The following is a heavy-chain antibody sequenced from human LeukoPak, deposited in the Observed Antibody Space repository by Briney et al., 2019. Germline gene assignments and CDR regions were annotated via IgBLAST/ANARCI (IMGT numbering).Heavy chain of an antibody. CDR2: ISWNSGSI. Sequence: PGRSLRLSCAASGFTFDDYAMHWVRQAPGKGLEWVSGISWNSGSIGYADSVKGRFTISRDNAKNSLYLQMNSLRAEDTAVYYCAKDGSYYDSSGSRPYWGQGTLVTVSS. V-gene: IGHV3-9*01. J-gene: IGHJ4*02. D-gene: IGHD3-22*01. CDR3: AKDGSYYDSSGSRPY. CDR1: GFTFDDYA.